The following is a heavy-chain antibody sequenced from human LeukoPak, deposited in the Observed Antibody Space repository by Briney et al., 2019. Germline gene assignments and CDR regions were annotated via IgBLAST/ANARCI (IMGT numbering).Heavy chain of an antibody. Sequence: GASVKDSCKASGYTFTSYDSHWLGQATGRGRAWMGRMNLKSGKTGYAEKFQGRVTMTRNTTISTAYMKLSSLTSEDTAVYYSAGAEASRSCGKILGYWGQGTLVTVSS. CDR2: MNLKSGKT. CDR3: AGAEASRSCGKILGY. J-gene: IGHJ4*02. D-gene: IGHD1-26*01. V-gene: IGHV1-8*01. CDR1: GYTFTSYD.